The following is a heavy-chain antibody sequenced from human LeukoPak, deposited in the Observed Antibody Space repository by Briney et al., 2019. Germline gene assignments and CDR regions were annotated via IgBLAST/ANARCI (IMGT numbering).Heavy chain of an antibody. CDR1: GFTFSVAA. J-gene: IGHJ3*01. CDR2: IGASGESN. D-gene: IGHD5-24*01. CDR3: AKDIQLST. V-gene: IGHV3-23*01. Sequence: GGSLRLSCAASGFTFSVAAMTWVRQAPGEGLEWVSLIGASGESNNCAGSVKGRFAISRDNSKNTLSLQMNSLRVEDTAMYFCAKDIQLSTWGLGTMVTVSS.